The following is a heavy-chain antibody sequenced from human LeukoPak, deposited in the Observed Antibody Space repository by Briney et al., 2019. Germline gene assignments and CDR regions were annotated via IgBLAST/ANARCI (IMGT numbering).Heavy chain of an antibody. CDR3: AKDGDNFHRYLDL. Sequence: GGSLRLSCAASGFSFSTNYMNWFRQAPGKGLEWVSILYSGSSTYYADSVEDRFTLSRDSSKNTLSLQMNDLRAEDTAVYYCAKDGDNFHRYLDLWGRGTLVTVSS. D-gene: IGHD1-20*01. J-gene: IGHJ2*01. V-gene: IGHV3-53*01. CDR1: GFSFSTNY. CDR2: LYSGSST.